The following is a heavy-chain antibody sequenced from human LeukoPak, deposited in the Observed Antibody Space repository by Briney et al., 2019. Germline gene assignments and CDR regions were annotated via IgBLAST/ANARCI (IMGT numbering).Heavy chain of an antibody. V-gene: IGHV4-59*01. CDR3: AREGTAGTAFDI. CDR1: GGSISSYY. Sequence: KTSPSLSLTCTVSGGSISSYYWSWIRQPPGKGLEWIGYIYYSGSTNHNPSLKSRVTISVDTSKNQFSLKLSSVTAADTAVYYCAREGTAGTAFDIWGQGTMVTVSS. CDR2: IYYSGST. D-gene: IGHD6-13*01. J-gene: IGHJ3*02.